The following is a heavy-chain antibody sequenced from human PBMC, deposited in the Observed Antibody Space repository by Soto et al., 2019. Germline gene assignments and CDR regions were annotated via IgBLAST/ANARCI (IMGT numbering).Heavy chain of an antibody. J-gene: IGHJ1*01. CDR1: GGTFSSYT. CDR3: ASDEGCGGDWFGCEYFQH. V-gene: IGHV1-69*02. CDR2: IIPILGIA. D-gene: IGHD2-21*02. Sequence: QVQLVQSGAEVKKPGSSVKVSCKASGGTFSSYTISWVRQAPGQGLEWMGRIIPILGIANYAQKFQGRVTITADKSTRTAYMERSRLRSEDTAEYYCASDEGCGGDWFGCEYFQHWGQGTLVTVSS.